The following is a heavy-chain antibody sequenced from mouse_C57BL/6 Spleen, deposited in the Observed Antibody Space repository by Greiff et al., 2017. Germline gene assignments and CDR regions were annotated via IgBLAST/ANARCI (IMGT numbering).Heavy chain of an antibody. J-gene: IGHJ3*01. Sequence: LQQSGPVLVKPGASVKMSCKASGYTFTDYYMNWVKQSHGKSLEWIGVINPYNGGTSYNQKFKGKATLTVDKSSSTAYMELNSLTSEDSAVYYCARSAQAAWFAYWGQGTLVTVSA. D-gene: IGHD3-2*02. CDR3: ARSAQAAWFAY. CDR1: GYTFTDYY. CDR2: INPYNGGT. V-gene: IGHV1-19*01.